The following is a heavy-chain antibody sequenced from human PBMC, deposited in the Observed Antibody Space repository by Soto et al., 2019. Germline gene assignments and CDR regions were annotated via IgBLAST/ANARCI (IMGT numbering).Heavy chain of an antibody. Sequence: QAQLVQSGAEVKKPGASVKVSCKASGYTFIGHYLHWVRQAPGQGLEWLGWTNPSSGATNFAQKFQGRVTMTRDTSISTAYLELSRLRSDDTAVYYCAREAGTTGNYYFGMDVWGQGTTVTVSS. V-gene: IGHV1-2*02. CDR3: AREAGTTGNYYFGMDV. J-gene: IGHJ6*02. D-gene: IGHD1-7*01. CDR1: GYTFIGHY. CDR2: TNPSSGAT.